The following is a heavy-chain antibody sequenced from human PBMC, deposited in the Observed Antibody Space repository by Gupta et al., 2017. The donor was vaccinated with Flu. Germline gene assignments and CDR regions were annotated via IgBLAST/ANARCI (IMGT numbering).Heavy chain of an antibody. CDR2: IAHAGSTS. CDR1: GCSFSNYA. CDR3: SKDWRLNNNDVGMNV. J-gene: IGHJ6*02. Sequence: RVVESGGGVVQPRTPLRLSCAASGCSFSNYAMHWVRKPPGQGLAWVAVIAHAGSTSYHTDSVQGRFTISMANAKNTLYLQMSRRRTEDTATYVCSKDWRLNNNDVGMNVWGQGTTVTVSS. V-gene: IGHV3-30*18. D-gene: IGHD1-1*01.